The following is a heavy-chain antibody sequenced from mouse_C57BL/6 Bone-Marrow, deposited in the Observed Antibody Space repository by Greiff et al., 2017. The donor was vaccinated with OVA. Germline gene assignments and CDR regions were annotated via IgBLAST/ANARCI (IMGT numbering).Heavy chain of an antibody. V-gene: IGHV1-26*01. CDR1: GSTFTDSS. CDR2: INPNTGGT. Sequence: EVQLHQSGPELVKPGASVKLSCTASGSTFTDSSMHWVQQRPGKGLEWIGVINPNTGGTSYNQKFKGKATLTVDRSSSTAYMELRSLTSEDSALDFCASARYDYDEAWFAYWGQGTLVTVSA. D-gene: IGHD2-4*01. CDR3: ASARYDYDEAWFAY. J-gene: IGHJ3*01.